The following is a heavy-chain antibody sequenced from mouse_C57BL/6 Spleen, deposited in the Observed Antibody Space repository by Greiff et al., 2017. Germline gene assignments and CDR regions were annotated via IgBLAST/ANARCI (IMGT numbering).Heavy chain of an antibody. CDR3: ARRDYGSSDWYFDV. D-gene: IGHD1-1*01. V-gene: IGHV1-80*01. CDR1: GYAFRSYW. J-gene: IGHJ1*03. Sequence: QVQLQQSGAELVKPGASVKISCKASGYAFRSYWMNWVKQRPGKGLEWIGQIYPGDGDTNYNGKFKGKATLTADKSSSTGYMQLSSLTSEDSAVYFCARRDYGSSDWYFDVWGTGTTVTVSS. CDR2: IYPGDGDT.